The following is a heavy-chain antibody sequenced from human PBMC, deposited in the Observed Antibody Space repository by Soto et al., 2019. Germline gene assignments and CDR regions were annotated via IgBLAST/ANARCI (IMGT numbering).Heavy chain of an antibody. CDR3: AKDGAEYQLLYREYNWFDP. J-gene: IGHJ5*02. V-gene: IGHV3-30*18. CDR1: GFTFSSYG. D-gene: IGHD2-2*02. Sequence: GGSLRLSCAASGFTFSSYGMHWVRQAPGKXLEWVAVISYDGSNKYYADSVKGRFTISRDNSKNTLYLQMNSLRAEDTAVYYCAKDGAEYQLLYREYNWFDPWGQGTLVTVSS. CDR2: ISYDGSNK.